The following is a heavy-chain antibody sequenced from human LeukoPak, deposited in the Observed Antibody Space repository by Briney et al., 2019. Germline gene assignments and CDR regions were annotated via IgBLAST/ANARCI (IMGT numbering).Heavy chain of an antibody. CDR1: GFTFSSYA. CDR3: ARVVYYHDLYGAFDI. V-gene: IGHV3-30*04. J-gene: IGHJ3*02. D-gene: IGHD3-22*01. Sequence: GRSLRLSCAASGFTFSSYAMHWVRQAPGKGLEWVAVISYDGSNKYYADSVKGRFTISRDDSKNTLYLQMKSLRAEDTVVCYCARVVYYHDLYGAFDIWGQGTMVTLSS. CDR2: ISYDGSNK.